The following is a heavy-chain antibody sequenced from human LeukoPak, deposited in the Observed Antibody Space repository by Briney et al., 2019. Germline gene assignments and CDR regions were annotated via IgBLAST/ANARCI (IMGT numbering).Heavy chain of an antibody. V-gene: IGHV4-59*01. CDR1: GGSISNYY. J-gene: IGHJ1*01. D-gene: IGHD4-17*01. Sequence: SETLSLTCTVSGGSISNYYWSWIRQPPGKGLEWIGYIYNSGQTNYNPSLKSRVTISEATSKNQLSLKLSSVTAADTAVYCCARAAVTTSRYFQHWGQGTLVTVSS. CDR2: IYNSGQT. CDR3: ARAAVTTSRYFQH.